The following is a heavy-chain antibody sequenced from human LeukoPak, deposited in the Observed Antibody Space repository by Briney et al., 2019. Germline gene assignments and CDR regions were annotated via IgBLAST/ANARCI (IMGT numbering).Heavy chain of an antibody. CDR3: ARDGITMVRGEFDP. CDR2: INPNSGGT. CDR1: GYTFTDFY. V-gene: IGHV1-2*02. Sequence: ASVKVSCKASGYTFTDFYIHWVRQAPGQGLEWMGWINPNSGGTNYAQKFQGRVTMTRDTSLSTAYMELSRLRSDDTAVYYCARDGITMVRGEFDPWGQGTLVTVSS. D-gene: IGHD3-10*01. J-gene: IGHJ5*02.